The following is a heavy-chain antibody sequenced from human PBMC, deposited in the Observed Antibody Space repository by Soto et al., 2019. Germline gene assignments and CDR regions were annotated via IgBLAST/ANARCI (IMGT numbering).Heavy chain of an antibody. J-gene: IGHJ3*02. CDR2: IYYSGTT. V-gene: IGHV4-59*01. CDR3: ATYRKFFQI. CDR1: GGFISNYY. Sequence: PSETLSLTCTVSGGFISNYYWSWVRQSPGKGLEWIGYIYYSGTTNYNPSLKSRVTILLDMSKNQFSLRLRSVTAADTAVYYCATYRKFFQIWGQGTKVTVS.